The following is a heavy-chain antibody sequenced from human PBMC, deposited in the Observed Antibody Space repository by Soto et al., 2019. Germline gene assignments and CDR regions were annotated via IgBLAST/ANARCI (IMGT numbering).Heavy chain of an antibody. V-gene: IGHV3-23*01. CDR1: GFTFSTYA. Sequence: ESMRLSCAASGFTFSTYAMTWVRQAPGKGLEWVSTLSGRGDDTYYADSVKGRFTISRDNSKNTLYLQMNSLRVEDTAVYYCAKLNPYETSGHFDYWGQGTLVTVSS. CDR2: LSGRGDDT. CDR3: AKLNPYETSGHFDY. J-gene: IGHJ4*02. D-gene: IGHD3-22*01.